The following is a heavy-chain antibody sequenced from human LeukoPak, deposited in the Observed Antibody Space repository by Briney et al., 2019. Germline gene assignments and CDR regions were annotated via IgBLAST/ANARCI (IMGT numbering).Heavy chain of an antibody. V-gene: IGHV4-34*01. Sequence: SETLSLTCAVYGGSFSGYYWSWIRQPPGKGMEWMGEINQSGSTNYNPSLKSRVTISVDTSKKQFSLKLSSGNAGDTAVYYGARGYSGSFWRFDFWGQGTLVTVSS. D-gene: IGHD1-26*01. CDR1: GGSFSGYY. CDR2: INQSGST. J-gene: IGHJ4*02. CDR3: ARGYSGSFWRFDF.